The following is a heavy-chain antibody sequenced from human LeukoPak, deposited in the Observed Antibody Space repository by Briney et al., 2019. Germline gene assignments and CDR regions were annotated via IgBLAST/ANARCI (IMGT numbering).Heavy chain of an antibody. Sequence: GRSLRLSCAASGFTFSNYGMHWVRQAPGKGLEWVAVIWYDGNNKNCADSVKGRFTISRDNSKNTLYLQMNSLRAEDTAVYYCARNYGSGRGSDALDIWGQGTMVTVSS. CDR3: ARNYGSGRGSDALDI. J-gene: IGHJ3*02. CDR1: GFTFSNYG. V-gene: IGHV3-33*01. D-gene: IGHD3-10*01. CDR2: IWYDGNNK.